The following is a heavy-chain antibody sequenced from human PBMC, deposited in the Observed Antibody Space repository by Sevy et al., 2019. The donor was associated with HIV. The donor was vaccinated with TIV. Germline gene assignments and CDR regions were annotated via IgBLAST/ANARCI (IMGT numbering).Heavy chain of an antibody. J-gene: IGHJ3*02. CDR1: GYMFSSHG. CDR3: ARNLGFVFEYLSGFDI. CDR2: ISTYNGNT. Sequence: ASVKVSCKASGYMFSSHGIHWVRQAPGQGLEWMGWISTYNGNTNYAQHLQDRVTMTTDKSTSTAYMELRSLTADDTAVYYCARNLGFVFEYLSGFDIWGQGTMVTVSS. D-gene: IGHD3-3*01. V-gene: IGHV1-18*01.